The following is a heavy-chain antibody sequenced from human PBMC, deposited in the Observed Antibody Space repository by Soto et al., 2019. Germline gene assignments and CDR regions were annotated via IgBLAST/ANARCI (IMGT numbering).Heavy chain of an antibody. CDR2: ITGSGETN. D-gene: IGHD2-21*02. CDR1: GFSFSRYA. V-gene: IGHV3-23*01. CDR3: AKDDVVGDGLWLVAD. J-gene: IGHJ1*01. Sequence: GGSLTLSCAASGFSFSRYAMIWVRQAPGDGQGWVAGITGSGETNKYAASVKGRFTIARDNPKNTVDLQMNSLRAEDTAMYYCAKDDVVGDGLWLVADWGQGTLVTVSS.